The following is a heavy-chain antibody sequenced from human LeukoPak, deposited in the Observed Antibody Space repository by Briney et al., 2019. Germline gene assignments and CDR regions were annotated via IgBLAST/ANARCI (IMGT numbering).Heavy chain of an antibody. CDR3: ASNYDIPLDY. J-gene: IGHJ4*02. CDR2: IRYDGSNK. CDR1: GFTFSSYG. V-gene: IGHV3-30*02. Sequence: GGSLRLSCAASGFTFSSYGMHWVRQAPGKGLEWVAFIRYDGSNKYYADSVKGRFTISRDNSKNTLYLQMNSLRAEDTAVYYCASNYDIPLDYWGQGTLVTVSS. D-gene: IGHD3-9*01.